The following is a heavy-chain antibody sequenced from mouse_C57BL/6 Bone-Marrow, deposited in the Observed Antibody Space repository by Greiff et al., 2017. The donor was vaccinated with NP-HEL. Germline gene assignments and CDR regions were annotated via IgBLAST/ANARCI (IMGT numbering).Heavy chain of an antibody. CDR2: IWRGGST. CDR3: AKKGLYYYGSSYGYFDV. V-gene: IGHV2-5*01. CDR1: GFSLTSYG. J-gene: IGHJ1*03. D-gene: IGHD1-1*01. Sequence: VQLQQSGPGLVQPSQRLSITCTVSGFSLTSYGVHWVRQSPGKGLEWLGVIWRGGSTDYNAAFMSRLSITKDNSKSQVFFKMNSLQADDTAIYYCAKKGLYYYGSSYGYFDVWGTGTTVTVSS.